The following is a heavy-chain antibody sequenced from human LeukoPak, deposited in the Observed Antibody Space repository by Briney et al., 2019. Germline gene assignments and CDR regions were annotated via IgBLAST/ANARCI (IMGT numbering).Heavy chain of an antibody. J-gene: IGHJ4*02. CDR2: ISGSGGST. D-gene: IGHD3-22*01. CDR1: GFTFSSYA. V-gene: IGHV3-23*01. CDR3: AKVDSSGYYYGYFDY. Sequence: GGSLRLSCAASGFTFSSYAMSWVRQAPGKGLEWVSAISGSGGSTYYADSVKGRFTISRDNSKNTLYLKMNSLRAEDTAVYYCAKVDSSGYYYGYFDYWGQGTLVTVSS.